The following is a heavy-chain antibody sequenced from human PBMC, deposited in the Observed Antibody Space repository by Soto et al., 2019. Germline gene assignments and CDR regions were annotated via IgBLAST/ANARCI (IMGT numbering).Heavy chain of an antibody. CDR3: ARGYYSGRNPASFDE. V-gene: IGHV1-69*01. CDR2: LTPTLNIA. Sequence: QLQLVQSGAEVREPGSSVKVSCKASGGTFSSYTVIWVRQAPGQGLEWMGGLTPTLNIAKDAEKFQGRVTITADESTSTVNLALRSLRSEDTAVYFCARGYYSGRNPASFDEWGQGTLVAVSS. CDR1: GGTFSSYT. J-gene: IGHJ4*02. D-gene: IGHD1-26*01.